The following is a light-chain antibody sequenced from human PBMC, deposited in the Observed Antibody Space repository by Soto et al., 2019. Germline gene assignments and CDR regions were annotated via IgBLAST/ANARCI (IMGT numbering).Light chain of an antibody. V-gene: IGKV1-39*01. J-gene: IGKJ4*01. CDR3: QQSYITPT. CDR2: AAS. Sequence: DFQMTQSPSSLSASVGDRVTITCRASQSISSFLNWYQQKPGKAPKPLIYAASSLQSGVPSRFSGSGSGTDFTLTISSLQPEDFATYYCQQSYITPTFGGGTKVEIK. CDR1: QSISSF.